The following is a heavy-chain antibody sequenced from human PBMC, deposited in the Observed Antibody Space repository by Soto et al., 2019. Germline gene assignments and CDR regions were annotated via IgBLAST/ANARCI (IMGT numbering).Heavy chain of an antibody. J-gene: IGHJ6*02. D-gene: IGHD6-13*01. V-gene: IGHV1-69*06. CDR1: GGTFSSYA. CDR2: IIPMFGTA. CDR3: ARRPGYSSSWDYYYYGMYV. Sequence: ASVKVSCKASGGTFSSYAISWVRQAPGQGLEWMRGIIPMFGTANYAQKFQGRVTITADKSTSTAYMELSSLRSEDTAVYYCARRPGYSSSWDYYYYGMYVWGQGTTVTVSS.